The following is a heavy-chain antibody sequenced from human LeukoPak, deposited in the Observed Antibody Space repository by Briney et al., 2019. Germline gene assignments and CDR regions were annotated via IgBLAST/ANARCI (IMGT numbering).Heavy chain of an antibody. J-gene: IGHJ5*02. D-gene: IGHD3-16*01. Sequence: PGGSLRLSCAASGFTFSSNWMSWVRQAPGKGLEWVGNIQPDGSEQYPVDSVKGRFTISRDNARNVLFLQMNSLRVEDTAVYYCASQSYARFDPWGQGTLVTVSS. CDR2: IQPDGSEQ. V-gene: IGHV3-7*01. CDR1: GFTFSSNW. CDR3: ASQSYARFDP.